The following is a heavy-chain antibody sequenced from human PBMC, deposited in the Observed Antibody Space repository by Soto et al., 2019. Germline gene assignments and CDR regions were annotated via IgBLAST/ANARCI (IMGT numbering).Heavy chain of an antibody. CDR1: GFTFSSYA. CDR3: AKSSDSSGYYSEYFQH. V-gene: IGHV3-23*01. J-gene: IGHJ1*01. CDR2: ISGSGGST. D-gene: IGHD3-22*01. Sequence: EVQLLESGGGLVQPGGSLRLSCAASGFTFSSYAMSWVRQAPGKGLEWVSAISGSGGSTYYADSVKGRFTISRDNSKNTMYLQMNSLRAEDTAVYYCAKSSDSSGYYSEYFQHWGQGTLVIVSS.